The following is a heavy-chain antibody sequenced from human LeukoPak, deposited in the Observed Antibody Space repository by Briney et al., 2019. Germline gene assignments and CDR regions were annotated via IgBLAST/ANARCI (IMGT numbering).Heavy chain of an antibody. J-gene: IGHJ1*01. V-gene: IGHV3-7*01. D-gene: IGHD2-21*02. CDR3: ATWGDTTAEYFQR. CDR2: INPDGRDT. CDR1: GFTFNSCW. Sequence: GGSLRLSCVVSGFTFNSCWMNWVRQAPGKGPEWVAHINPDGRDTYYVDSVKGRFTISRDNAQNSMYLQMNSLRVEDTAVYYCATWGDTTAEYFQRWGQGTLVTVSS.